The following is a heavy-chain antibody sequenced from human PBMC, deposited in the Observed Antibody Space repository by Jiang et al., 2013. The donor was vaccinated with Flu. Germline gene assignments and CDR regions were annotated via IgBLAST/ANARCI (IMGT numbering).Heavy chain of an antibody. CDR2: TYYRSKWYN. V-gene: IGHV6-1*01. J-gene: IGHJ4*02. Sequence: SSNSAAWNWIRQSPSRGLEWLGRTYYRSKWYNDYAVSVKSRITINPDTSKNQFSLQLNSVTPEDTAVYYCARSGGVTVTTFDYWGQGTLVTVSS. CDR3: ARSGGVTVTTFDY. D-gene: IGHD4-17*01. CDR1: SSNSAA.